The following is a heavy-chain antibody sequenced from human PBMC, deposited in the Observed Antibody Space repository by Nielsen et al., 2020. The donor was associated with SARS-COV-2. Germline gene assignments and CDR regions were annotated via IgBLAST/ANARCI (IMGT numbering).Heavy chain of an antibody. D-gene: IGHD4-17*01. J-gene: IGHJ4*02. Sequence: ESLKISCAASGFTFSGYSMIWVRQAPGKGLEWVSSISTSGSYIYYGDSVKGRFTISRDNAKNSLYLQMNSLRADDTAVYFCARDDYGDYEPHFDYWGQGTLVTVSS. CDR1: GFTFSGYS. V-gene: IGHV3-21*01. CDR2: ISTSGSYI. CDR3: ARDDYGDYEPHFDY.